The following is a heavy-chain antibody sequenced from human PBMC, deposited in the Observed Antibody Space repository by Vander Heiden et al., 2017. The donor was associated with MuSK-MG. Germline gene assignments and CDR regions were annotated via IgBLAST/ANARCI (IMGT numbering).Heavy chain of an antibody. CDR2: IGTAGDT. CDR3: ARMEREYDYGSGTYGMDV. V-gene: IGHV3-13*01. J-gene: IGHJ6*02. Sequence: EVQLVESGGGLVQPGGSLRLSCAASGFTFSSYDMHWVRQATGKGLEWVSAIGTAGDTYYPGSVKGRGTISRENAKNSLYRQMNSLRAGETAVYYCARMEREYDYGSGTYGMDVWGQGTTVTVYS. D-gene: IGHD3-10*01. CDR1: GFTFSSYD.